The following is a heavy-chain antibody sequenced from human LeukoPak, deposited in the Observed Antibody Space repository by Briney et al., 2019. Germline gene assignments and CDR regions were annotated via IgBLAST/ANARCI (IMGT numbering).Heavy chain of an antibody. Sequence: AETLSLTCTASGGSISSYYWSWIRQPPGKGLEWIGYIYYSGSTNYNPSLKSRVTISVDTSKNHFSLKLSSVTAADTAVYYCARSTGYSSGWRLDYWGRGTLVTVSS. V-gene: IGHV4-59*01. J-gene: IGHJ4*02. D-gene: IGHD6-19*01. CDR2: IYYSGST. CDR3: ARSTGYSSGWRLDY. CDR1: GGSISSYY.